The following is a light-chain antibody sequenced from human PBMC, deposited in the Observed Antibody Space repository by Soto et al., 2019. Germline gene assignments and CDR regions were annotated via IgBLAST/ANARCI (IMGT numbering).Light chain of an antibody. Sequence: QSALTQPPSASGSPGQSVTISCTGTGSDVGGYNFVSWYQHHPGKAPKLIIYEVNKRPSGVPDRFSGSKSGNTASLTVSGLQAEDAADYYCYSYAGTNNYVFGPGTKLTVL. CDR3: YSYAGTNNYV. CDR2: EVN. J-gene: IGLJ1*01. V-gene: IGLV2-8*01. CDR1: GSDVGGYNF.